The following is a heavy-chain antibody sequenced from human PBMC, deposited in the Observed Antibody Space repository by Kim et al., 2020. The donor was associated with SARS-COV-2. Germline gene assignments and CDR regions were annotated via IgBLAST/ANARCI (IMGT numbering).Heavy chain of an antibody. CDR2: ISGSGGST. CDR1: GFTFSSYA. Sequence: GGSLRLSCAASGFTFSSYAMSWVRQAPGKGLEWVSAISGSGGSTYYADSVKGRFTISRDNSKNTLYLQMNSLRAEDTAVYYCAKGTLRNEYYGSGSYPLDVWGKGTTVTVSS. J-gene: IGHJ6*04. V-gene: IGHV3-23*01. CDR3: AKGTLRNEYYGSGSYPLDV. D-gene: IGHD3-10*01.